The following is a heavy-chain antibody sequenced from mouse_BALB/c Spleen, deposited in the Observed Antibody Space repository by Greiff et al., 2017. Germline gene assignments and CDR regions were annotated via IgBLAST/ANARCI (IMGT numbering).Heavy chain of an antibody. CDR2: ISSGSSTI. D-gene: IGHD2-4*01. V-gene: IGHV5-17*02. J-gene: IGHJ4*01. CDR1: GFTFSSFG. Sequence: EVQGVESGGGLVQPGGSRKLSCAASGFTFSSFGMHWVRQAPEKGLEWVAYISSGSSTIYYADTVKGRFTISRDNPKNTLFLQMTSLRSEDTAMYYCARSRNYDYGYAMDYWGQGTSVTVSS. CDR3: ARSRNYDYGYAMDY.